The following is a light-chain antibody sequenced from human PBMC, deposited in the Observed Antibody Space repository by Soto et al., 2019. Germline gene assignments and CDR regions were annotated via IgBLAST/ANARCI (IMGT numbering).Light chain of an antibody. J-gene: IGKJ1*01. CDR2: GAS. Sequence: EIVLTQSPGTLSLSPGERATLSCRASQSVSSNYLAWYQQKPGQAPRLLIYGASSRATGIPDRFSGSGSGTDFTLTISRLEPEDFAVYYCQHYGGSPTWTCGQGTKVEIK. CDR3: QHYGGSPTWT. CDR1: QSVSSNY. V-gene: IGKV3-20*01.